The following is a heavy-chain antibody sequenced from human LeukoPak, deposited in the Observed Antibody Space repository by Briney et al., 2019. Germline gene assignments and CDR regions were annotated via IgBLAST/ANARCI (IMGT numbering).Heavy chain of an antibody. CDR1: GGSISSYY. D-gene: IGHD3-22*01. CDR3: AAKETYYYDSSGYEDDY. J-gene: IGHJ4*02. V-gene: IGHV4-4*07. CDR2: IYTSGST. Sequence: SETLSLTCTVSGGSISSYYWSWIRQPAGKGLEWIGRIYTSGSTNYNPSLKSRVTMSVDTSKNQFSLKLSSVTAADTAVYYCAAKETYYYDSSGYEDDYWGQGTLVTVSS.